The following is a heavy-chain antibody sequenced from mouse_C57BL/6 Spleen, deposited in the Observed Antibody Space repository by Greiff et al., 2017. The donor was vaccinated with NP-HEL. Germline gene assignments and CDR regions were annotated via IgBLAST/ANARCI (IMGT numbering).Heavy chain of an antibody. CDR1: GYTFTSYG. J-gene: IGHJ4*01. V-gene: IGHV1-81*01. CDR2: IYPRSGNT. Sequence: QVQLQQSGAELARPGASVKLSCKASGYTFTSYGISWVKQRTGQGLEWIGEIYPRSGNTYYNEKFKGKATLTADKSSSTAYMELRSLTSEDSAVYFCARPLTGNYAMDYWGQGTSVTVSS. D-gene: IGHD4-1*01. CDR3: ARPLTGNYAMDY.